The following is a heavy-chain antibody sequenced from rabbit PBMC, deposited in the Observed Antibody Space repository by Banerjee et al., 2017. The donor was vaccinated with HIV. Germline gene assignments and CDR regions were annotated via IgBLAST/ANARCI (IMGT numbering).Heavy chain of an antibody. CDR2: IDPVFGST. V-gene: IGHV1S7*01. Sequence: QSLEESGGDLVQPGGSLKLSCKASGFDFSSYYMSWVRQAPGKGLEWIGYIDPVFGSTSYASWVNGRFTISCLNAQNTLYLQLITLTAAYTAAYFCARDINFGGQGTLVTVS. J-gene: IGHJ3*01. D-gene: IGHD1-1*01. CDR1: GFDFSSYY. CDR3: ARDINF.